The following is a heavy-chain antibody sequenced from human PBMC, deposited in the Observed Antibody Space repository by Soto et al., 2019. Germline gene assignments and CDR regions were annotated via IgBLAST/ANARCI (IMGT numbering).Heavy chain of an antibody. J-gene: IGHJ4*01. Sequence: QVQLVESGGGLVKPGGSLRLSCAASGFTFSDYYMSWIRQAPGEGLEWVSYISSSSSYTNYADSGKGRFTMSRDNAKNYLYLQMNSMRADDTALYYCARCHVDTAMPLFDYWGQGTLVAVAS. CDR1: GFTFSDYY. D-gene: IGHD5-18*01. V-gene: IGHV3-11*05. CDR2: ISSSSSYT. CDR3: ARCHVDTAMPLFDY.